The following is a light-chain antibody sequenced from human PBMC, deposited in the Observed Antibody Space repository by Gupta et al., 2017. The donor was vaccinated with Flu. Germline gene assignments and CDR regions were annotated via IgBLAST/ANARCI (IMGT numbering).Light chain of an antibody. CDR2: LGS. V-gene: IGKV2-28*01. Sequence: VMTQSPLSMAVTPGEPASISCRSSQSLQHRNGNNYLDWHLQKPGQSPQLLIYLGSNRASGVPERFSGSGSGTEFTLKISRVEAEDVGVYYCMQGLQPPRTFGQGTKVEIK. CDR3: MQGLQPPRT. J-gene: IGKJ1*01. CDR1: QSLQHRNGNNY.